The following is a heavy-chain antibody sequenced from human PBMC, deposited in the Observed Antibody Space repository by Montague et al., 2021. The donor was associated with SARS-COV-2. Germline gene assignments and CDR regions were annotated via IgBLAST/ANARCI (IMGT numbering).Heavy chain of an antibody. CDR2: IYYSGST. CDR1: GGSISSGGYY. CDR3: ARAGITILGVVTNFDY. V-gene: IGHV4-31*03. J-gene: IGHJ4*02. D-gene: IGHD3-3*01. Sequence: TLSLTCTVSGGSISSGGYYWSWIRQHPGKGLEWIGYIYYSGSTYYNPSLKSRVTISVDTSKNQFSLKLSSVTAADTAVYYCARAGITILGVVTNFDYWGQGTLVTVSS.